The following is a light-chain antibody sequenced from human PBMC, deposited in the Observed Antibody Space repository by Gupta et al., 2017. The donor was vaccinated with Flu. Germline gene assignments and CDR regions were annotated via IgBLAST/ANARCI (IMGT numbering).Light chain of an antibody. J-gene: IGKJ4*02. CDR3: VQDPSTPRT. Sequence: DMLLTQSPGSLAVSLGERATINFKSRQSGLYSSNNKNYLAWYQQKPGQPPKLLIYWVSTRESGVPDRFSGRGSGTDFTLTISRLQAEDVAVYFCVQDPSTPRTFGEGTKVEIK. CDR2: WVS. V-gene: IGKV4-1*01. CDR1: QSGLYSSNNKNY.